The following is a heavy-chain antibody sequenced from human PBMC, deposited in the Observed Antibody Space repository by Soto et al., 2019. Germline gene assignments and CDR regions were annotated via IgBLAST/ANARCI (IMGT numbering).Heavy chain of an antibody. CDR2: ISGGGDGT. CDR3: AKKGLGSLATYCTTGDCHYAFDV. J-gene: IGHJ3*01. CDR1: GFTFYNYA. Sequence: EVQLLESGGGLVRPGGSLRLSCAASGFTFYNYAMNWVRQAPGKGLEWVSTISGGGDGTYYADSVKGRFTISRDNSRNTVYLQMISLRAEDTAVYYCAKKGLGSLATYCTTGDCHYAFDVWGQGTLVNVSS. V-gene: IGHV3-23*01. D-gene: IGHD2-8*01.